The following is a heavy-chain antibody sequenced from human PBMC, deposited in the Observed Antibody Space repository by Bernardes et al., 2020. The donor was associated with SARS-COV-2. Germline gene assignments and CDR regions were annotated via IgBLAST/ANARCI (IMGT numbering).Heavy chain of an antibody. V-gene: IGHV5-51*01. CDR2: IYPGDSDT. Sequence: GESLKISCKGSGYSFTSYWIGWVRQMPGKGLEWMGIIYPGDSDTRYSPSFQGQVTISADKSISTAYLQWNSLKASDTAMYYCARRGPGHHYYYYYGMDVWGQGTTVTVSS. CDR1: GYSFTSYW. J-gene: IGHJ6*02. D-gene: IGHD3-10*01. CDR3: ARRGPGHHYYYYYGMDV.